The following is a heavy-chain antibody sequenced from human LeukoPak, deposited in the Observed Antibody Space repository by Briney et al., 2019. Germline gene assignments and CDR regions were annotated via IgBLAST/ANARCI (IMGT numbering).Heavy chain of an antibody. D-gene: IGHD3-22*01. CDR2: INPSGGST. CDR3: ARDWGDYYDSSGPSYPVGAFDI. Sequence: PVASVKVSCKASGYTFTSYYTHWVRQAPGQGLEWMGIINPSGGSTSYTQKFQGRVTKTRDTSTSTVYMELSSLRSEDTAVYYCARDWGDYYDSSGPSYPVGAFDIWGQGTMVTVSS. CDR1: GYTFTSYY. J-gene: IGHJ3*02. V-gene: IGHV1-46*01.